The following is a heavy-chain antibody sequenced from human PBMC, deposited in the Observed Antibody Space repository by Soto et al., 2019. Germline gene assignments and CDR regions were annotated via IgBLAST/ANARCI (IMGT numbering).Heavy chain of an antibody. CDR2: MYHSGRT. CDR1: GGSISSGGYS. J-gene: IGHJ6*02. V-gene: IGHV4-30-2*01. Sequence: ASETLSLTCAVSGGSISSGGYSWSWIRQPPGKGLEWVGYMYHSGRTYYNPSLKSRVTMSVERSKNQFSLNLNSVTAADTAVYFCARGFDSYFYGLDVWGQGTTVTVSS. CDR3: ARGFDSYFYGLDV. D-gene: IGHD3-9*01.